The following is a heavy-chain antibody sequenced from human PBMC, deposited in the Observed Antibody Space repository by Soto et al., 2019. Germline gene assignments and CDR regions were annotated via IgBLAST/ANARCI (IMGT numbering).Heavy chain of an antibody. CDR1: GFTFANYA. CDR2: ISSSGGRT. V-gene: IGHV3-23*01. CDR3: AKDSYYYDSSANSGIYYYYGMDV. D-gene: IGHD3-22*01. J-gene: IGHJ6*02. Sequence: PGGSLRLSCGTSGFTFANYAMGWVRQAPGKGLEWVSGISSSGGRTYYADSVKGRFTVSRDNSKNTVYVQMNSLRVEDTAVYYCAKDSYYYDSSANSGIYYYYGMDVWGQGTTVTVSS.